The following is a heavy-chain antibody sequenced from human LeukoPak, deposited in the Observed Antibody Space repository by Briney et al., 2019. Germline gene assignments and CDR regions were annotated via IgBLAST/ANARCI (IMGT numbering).Heavy chain of an antibody. V-gene: IGHV3-15*01. Sequence: PGGSLRLSCAASGFTFSNAWMSWVRQAPGKGLEWVGRIKSKTDGGTTDYAAPVKGRFTISRDDSKNTLYLQMNSLKTEDTALYYCTTDPAEDGYNSVWGQGTLVTVSS. D-gene: IGHD5-24*01. CDR1: GFTFSNAW. CDR2: IKSKTDGGTT. CDR3: TTDPAEDGYNSV. J-gene: IGHJ4*02.